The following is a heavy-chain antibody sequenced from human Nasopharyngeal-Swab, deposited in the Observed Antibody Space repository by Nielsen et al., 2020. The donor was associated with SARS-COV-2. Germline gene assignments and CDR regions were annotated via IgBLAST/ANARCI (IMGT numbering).Heavy chain of an antibody. CDR2: FDPEEKET. CDR3: ARVVPRGAFDI. CDR1: GYTLNELS. V-gene: IGHV1-24*01. D-gene: IGHD2-2*01. J-gene: IGHJ3*02. Sequence: ASVKVSCKVSGYTLNELSMQWVRQAPGKGLEWMGGFDPEEKETIYAQKFQGRVTMTEDTSTDTAYMELSSLRSEDTAVYYCARVVPRGAFDIWGQGTMVTVSS.